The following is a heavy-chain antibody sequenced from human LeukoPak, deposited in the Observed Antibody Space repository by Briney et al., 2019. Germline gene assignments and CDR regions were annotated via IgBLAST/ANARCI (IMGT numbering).Heavy chain of an antibody. CDR1: GFTFSSYA. J-gene: IGHJ4*02. V-gene: IGHV3-23*01. CDR2: ISGSGGST. Sequence: GRSLRISCAASGFTFSSYAMSWVHQGPWKGLEWLSGISGSGGSTYYADSVKGRFTISRDSSKNTVYLQMNSLRAEDTAVYYCAKVRARTTVICFEYWGQGTLVTVSS. D-gene: IGHD4-17*01. CDR3: AKVRARTTVICFEY.